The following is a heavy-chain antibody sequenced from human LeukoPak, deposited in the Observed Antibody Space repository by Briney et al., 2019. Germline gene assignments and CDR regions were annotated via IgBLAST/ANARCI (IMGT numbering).Heavy chain of an antibody. CDR1: GFTFGDHS. D-gene: IGHD3-10*01. CDR3: ARVRGANWFFDV. J-gene: IGHJ2*01. CDR2: ISSASNYI. V-gene: IGHV3-21*01. Sequence: GGSLRLSCAPSGFTFGDHSMNWVRQAPGRGLEWISSISSASNYIYYSETIKGRFTISRDNFDKSLYLQMSSLRVEDTAVYYCARVRGANWFFDVWGRGTLVTVSS.